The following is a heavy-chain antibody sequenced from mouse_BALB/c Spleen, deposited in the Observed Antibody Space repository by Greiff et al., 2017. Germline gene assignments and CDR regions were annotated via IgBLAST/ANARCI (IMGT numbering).Heavy chain of an antibody. J-gene: IGHJ2*01. CDR2: IDPANGNT. Sequence: EVKLMESGAELVKPGASVKLSCTASGFNIKDSYMHWVKQRPEQGLEWIGRIDPANGNTKYDPKFQGKATITADTSSNTAYLQLSSLTSEDTAVYYCARRGGYSYFDYWGQGTTLTVSS. CDR1: GFNIKDSY. V-gene: IGHV14-3*02. D-gene: IGHD2-3*01. CDR3: ARRGGYSYFDY.